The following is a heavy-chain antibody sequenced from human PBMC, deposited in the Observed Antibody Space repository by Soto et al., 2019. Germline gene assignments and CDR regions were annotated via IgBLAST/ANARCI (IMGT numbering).Heavy chain of an antibody. D-gene: IGHD6-6*01. Sequence: GGSLRLSCAASGFTFSSYSMNWVRQAPGKGLEWVSYISSSSSTIYYADSVKGRFTISRDNAKNSLYLQMNSLRDEDTAVYYCARPEYGSSSSGMDVWGQGTTVTVSS. CDR1: GFTFSSYS. J-gene: IGHJ6*02. CDR2: ISSSSSTI. CDR3: ARPEYGSSSSGMDV. V-gene: IGHV3-48*02.